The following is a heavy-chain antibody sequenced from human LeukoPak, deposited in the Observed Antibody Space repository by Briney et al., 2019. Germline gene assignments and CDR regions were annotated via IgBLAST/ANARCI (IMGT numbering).Heavy chain of an antibody. V-gene: IGHV4-39*01. CDR1: GGSVSSTGDY. J-gene: IGHJ4*02. CDR2: MFYRGNT. CDR3: ARILRSQYYFDY. Sequence: SETLSLTCTVSGGSVSSTGDYWGWVRQPPGKGLEWIGSMFYRGNTYYNPSLKSRVTISVDTYQVSLKLSSVTAAHTAVYYCARILRSQYYFDYWGQGALVTASS. D-gene: IGHD3-16*01.